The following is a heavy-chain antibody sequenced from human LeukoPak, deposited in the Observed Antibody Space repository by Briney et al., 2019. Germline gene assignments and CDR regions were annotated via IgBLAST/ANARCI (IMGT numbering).Heavy chain of an antibody. CDR2: ISGSGGTT. CDR1: GFTFSSYA. V-gene: IGHV3-23*01. CDR3: AKEEAFSSSWTDY. J-gene: IGHJ4*02. D-gene: IGHD6-13*01. Sequence: GGSLRLSCAASGFTFSSYAMSWVRQAPGKGLEWVSTISGSGGTTYYADSVRGRFTISRDNSKNTLYLQMNTLRTEDTAVYYCAKEEAFSSSWTDYWGQGTLVTVSS.